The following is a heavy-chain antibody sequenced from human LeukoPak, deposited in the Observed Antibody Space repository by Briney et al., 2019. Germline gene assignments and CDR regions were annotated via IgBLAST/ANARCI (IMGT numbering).Heavy chain of an antibody. CDR2: IDPSSGST. CDR3: ARDLGLRGVTNWFDP. V-gene: IGHV1-46*04. Sequence: PMASVKVSCKASAYTLSSYLMHWVRQAPGQGLEWMGLIDPSSGSTGYAQKLQGRVTMTRDTSTSTVYMELSSLRSEDTAVYYCARDLGLRGVTNWFDPWGQGTLVTVSS. CDR1: AYTLSSYL. J-gene: IGHJ5*02. D-gene: IGHD3-10*01.